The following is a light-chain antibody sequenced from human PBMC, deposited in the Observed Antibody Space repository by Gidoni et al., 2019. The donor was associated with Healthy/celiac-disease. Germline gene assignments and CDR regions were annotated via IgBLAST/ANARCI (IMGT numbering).Light chain of an antibody. CDR2: GAS. Sequence: PGTLSLSPGERATLSCRASQSVSSSYLAWYQQKPGQAPRLLIYGASSRATGIPDRFSGSGSGTDFTLTISRLEPEDFAVYYCQQYGSSPWTFGQGTKVEIK. CDR1: QSVSSSY. J-gene: IGKJ1*01. CDR3: QQYGSSPWT. V-gene: IGKV3-20*01.